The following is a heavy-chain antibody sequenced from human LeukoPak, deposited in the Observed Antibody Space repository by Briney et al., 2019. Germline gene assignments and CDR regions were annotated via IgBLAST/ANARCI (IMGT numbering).Heavy chain of an antibody. J-gene: IGHJ4*02. CDR2: IKEDGSVK. Sequence: GGSLRLSCAASGFTFSSYAMSWVRQAPGKGLEWVANIKEDGSVKYYVESVKGRFTISRDNAKNSLYLQMNSLRAEDTAVYYYAASITMFDYWGQGTLVTVSS. CDR1: GFTFSSYA. D-gene: IGHD3-10*01. V-gene: IGHV3-7*02. CDR3: AASITMFDY.